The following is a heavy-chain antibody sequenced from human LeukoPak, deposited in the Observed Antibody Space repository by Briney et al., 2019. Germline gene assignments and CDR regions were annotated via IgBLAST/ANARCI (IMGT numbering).Heavy chain of an antibody. V-gene: IGHV1-46*01. CDR2: INPSGGST. CDR3: ARGLTGGDYGGNSPPRRSYYMDV. CDR1: GYTFTSYG. D-gene: IGHD4-23*01. J-gene: IGHJ6*03. Sequence: ASVKVSCKASGYTFTSYGISWVRQAPGQGLEWMGIINPSGGSTSYAQKFQGRVTVTRGMSTSTVYMELSSLRSEDTAVYYCARGLTGGDYGGNSPPRRSYYMDVWGKGTTVTVSS.